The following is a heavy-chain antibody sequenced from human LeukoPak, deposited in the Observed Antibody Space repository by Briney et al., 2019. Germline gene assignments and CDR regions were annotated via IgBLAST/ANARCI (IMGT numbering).Heavy chain of an antibody. D-gene: IGHD6-13*01. Sequence: ASVKVSSKASGYTFTSYYMHWVRQAPGQGLEWMGAISPSGDSTNYAQKFQGRVTMTGDTSTSTVYMGLSTLRSEDTAVYYCARSAGGSTFSYWGQGTLVTVSS. CDR2: ISPSGDST. CDR1: GYTFTSYY. CDR3: ARSAGGSTFSY. J-gene: IGHJ4*02. V-gene: IGHV1-46*01.